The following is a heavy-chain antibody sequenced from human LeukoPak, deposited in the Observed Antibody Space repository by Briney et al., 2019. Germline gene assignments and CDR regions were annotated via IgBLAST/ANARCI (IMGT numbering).Heavy chain of an antibody. CDR1: GYTFTRYA. Sequence: ASVKVSSEASGYTFTRYAMNWVRQTPGQGLEWMGWINTNTGNPPYAQGFTGPFSLSLETSVSTEYLQISSLKAEDTAGYYCARALSSGWQHDYWGQGTLVTVSS. CDR3: ARALSSGWQHDY. CDR2: INTNTGNP. J-gene: IGHJ4*02. D-gene: IGHD6-19*01. V-gene: IGHV7-4-1*02.